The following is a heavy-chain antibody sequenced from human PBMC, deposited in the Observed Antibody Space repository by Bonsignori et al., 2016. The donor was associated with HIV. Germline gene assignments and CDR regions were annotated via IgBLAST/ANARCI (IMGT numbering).Heavy chain of an antibody. Sequence: VRQAPGKGLQWVANIAQDGSETNYVDSMQGRFTISRDNAKNSLYLQMNSLRVEDTAVYYCARSTTSCYNRCFDYWGQGTLVTVSS. CDR3: ARSTTSCYNRCFDY. CDR2: IAQDGSET. J-gene: IGHJ4*02. V-gene: IGHV3-7*01. D-gene: IGHD2-2*02.